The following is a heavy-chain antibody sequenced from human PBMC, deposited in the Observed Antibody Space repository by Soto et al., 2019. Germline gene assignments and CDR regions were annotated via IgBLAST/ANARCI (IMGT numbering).Heavy chain of an antibody. CDR1: GGSISSGGYY. CDR3: ARVLLGCNHRSVYFDY. D-gene: IGHD2-15*01. J-gene: IGHJ4*02. V-gene: IGHV4-31*03. CDR2: IYYSGST. Sequence: QVQLQESGPGLVKPSQTLSLTCTVSGGSISSGGYYWSWIRQHPGKGLEWIGYIYYSGSTYYNPSLKSRVTISVDTSKNQFSLKLSSVTAADTAVYYCARVLLGCNHRSVYFDYWGQGTLVTVSS.